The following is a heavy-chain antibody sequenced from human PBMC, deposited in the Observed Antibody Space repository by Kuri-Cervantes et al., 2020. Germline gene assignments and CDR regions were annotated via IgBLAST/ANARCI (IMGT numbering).Heavy chain of an antibody. Sequence: SETLSLTCTVSGGSISSYYWSWIRQPPGKGLEWIGYIYNSGSTNYNPSLKSRVTISVDTSKNQFSLKLSSVTAADTAVYYCARLATYYYDSSDFDPWGQGTLVTVSS. V-gene: IGHV4-59*08. CDR1: GGSISSYY. CDR2: IYNSGST. D-gene: IGHD3-22*01. J-gene: IGHJ5*02. CDR3: ARLATYYYDSSDFDP.